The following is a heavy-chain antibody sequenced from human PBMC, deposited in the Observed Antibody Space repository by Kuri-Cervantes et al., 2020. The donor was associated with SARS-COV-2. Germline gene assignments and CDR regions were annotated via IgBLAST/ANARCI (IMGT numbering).Heavy chain of an antibody. CDR2: IYPGDSDT. Sequence: GESLKISCKGSGYSFTSYWIGWVRQMPGKGLEWTGIIYPGDSDTRYSPSFQGQVTISADKSISTAYLQWSSLKASDTAMYYCARHHKPGLYNWNYLSWFDPWGQGTLVTVSS. J-gene: IGHJ5*02. V-gene: IGHV5-51*01. CDR1: GYSFTSYW. D-gene: IGHD1-7*01. CDR3: ARHHKPGLYNWNYLSWFDP.